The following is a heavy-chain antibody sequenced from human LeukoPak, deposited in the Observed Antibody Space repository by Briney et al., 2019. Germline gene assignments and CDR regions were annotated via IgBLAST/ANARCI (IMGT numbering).Heavy chain of an antibody. D-gene: IGHD3-10*01. Sequence: SETLSLTCTVSGGSISSSSYYWGWIRQPPGKGLEWIGSIYYSGSTYYNPSLKSRVTISVDTSKNQFSLKLSSVTAADTAVYYCARAHYYGSGSYLPRGMDVWGQGTTVTVSS. CDR2: IYYSGST. CDR1: GGSISSSSYY. V-gene: IGHV4-39*07. J-gene: IGHJ6*02. CDR3: ARAHYYGSGSYLPRGMDV.